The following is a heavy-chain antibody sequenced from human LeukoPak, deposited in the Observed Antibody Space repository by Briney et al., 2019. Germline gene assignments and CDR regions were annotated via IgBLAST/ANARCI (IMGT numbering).Heavy chain of an antibody. J-gene: IGHJ4*02. CDR3: AKGSSWSALYYFDY. CDR1: GFTFSSYV. V-gene: IGHV3-23*01. D-gene: IGHD6-13*01. Sequence: GGSLRLSCAASGFTFSSYVMSWVRQAPGKGLEWVSSISGSGGRTYYADSVKGRFSISRDNPKNTLYLQMNSLRPEDTAVYYCAKGSSWSALYYFDYWGQGTLVTVSS. CDR2: ISGSGGRT.